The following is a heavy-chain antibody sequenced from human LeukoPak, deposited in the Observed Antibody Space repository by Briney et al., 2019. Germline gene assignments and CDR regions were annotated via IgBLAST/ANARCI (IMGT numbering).Heavy chain of an antibody. CDR1: GFTVTSDY. V-gene: IGHV3-53*01. Sequence: GGSLRLPCAASGFTVTSDYMNWVRQAPGKGLEWVSIIYSGGTTYYADSVKGRFTISRDNSKNTLHLQMNSLRAEDTAVYYCARGSLEEYLGLIGGDYVYWGQGALVTVSS. CDR2: IYSGGTT. CDR3: ARGSLEEYLGLIGGDYVY. J-gene: IGHJ4*02. D-gene: IGHD4-17*01.